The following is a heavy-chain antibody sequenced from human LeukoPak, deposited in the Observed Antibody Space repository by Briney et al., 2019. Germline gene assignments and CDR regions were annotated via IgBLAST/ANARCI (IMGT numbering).Heavy chain of an antibody. CDR2: INPSGGST. V-gene: IGHV1-46*01. J-gene: IGHJ4*02. Sequence: DSVKVSCKASGYTFTSYYMHWVRQAPGQGLEWMGIINPSGGSTNYAQKFQGRVTITADESTSTAYVELSSLRSEDTAVYYCARDLGSRDGYNPPNLFDNWGQGTLVTVSS. D-gene: IGHD5-24*01. CDR1: GYTFTSYY. CDR3: ARDLGSRDGYNPPNLFDN.